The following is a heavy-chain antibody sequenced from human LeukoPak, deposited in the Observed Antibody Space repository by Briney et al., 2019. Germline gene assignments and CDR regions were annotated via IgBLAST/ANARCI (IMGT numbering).Heavy chain of an antibody. Sequence: GGSLRLSCAASGFTFSSYSMNWVRQAPGEGLEWVSYISSLSGTIYYADSVKGRFTISRDNAKNSLYLQMDSLRAEDTAVYYCARESGITMLRGAHTPWGQGILVTVSS. J-gene: IGHJ5*02. CDR1: GFTFSSYS. V-gene: IGHV3-48*01. CDR2: ISSLSGTI. D-gene: IGHD3-10*01. CDR3: ARESGITMLRGAHTP.